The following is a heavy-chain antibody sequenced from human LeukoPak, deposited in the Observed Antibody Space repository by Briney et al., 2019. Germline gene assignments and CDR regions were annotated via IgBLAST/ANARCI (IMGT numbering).Heavy chain of an antibody. V-gene: IGHV3-23*01. Sequence: GGSLRLSCTASGFTFSSYAMSWVRQAPGKGLEWVSGISGSGGSTDYADSLKGRFTISRDNSKNTLYLQMNSLRAEDTAVYYCAKTPVRRFPLYFDYWGQGTLVTVSS. D-gene: IGHD3-3*01. CDR3: AKTPVRRFPLYFDY. J-gene: IGHJ4*02. CDR2: ISGSGGST. CDR1: GFTFSSYA.